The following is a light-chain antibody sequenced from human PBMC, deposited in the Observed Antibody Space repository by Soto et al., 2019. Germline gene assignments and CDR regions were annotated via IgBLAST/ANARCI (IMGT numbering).Light chain of an antibody. CDR3: QQRSNWPPGALN. J-gene: IGKJ4*01. V-gene: IGKV3-11*01. Sequence: VVLTQSPATLSLSPGEPATLSCRASQSVSSYLAWYQQKPGQAPRLLIYDASNRATGIPARFSGSGSGTDFTLTISSLEPEDFAVYYCQQRSNWPPGALNFAGGTKVDIK. CDR2: DAS. CDR1: QSVSSY.